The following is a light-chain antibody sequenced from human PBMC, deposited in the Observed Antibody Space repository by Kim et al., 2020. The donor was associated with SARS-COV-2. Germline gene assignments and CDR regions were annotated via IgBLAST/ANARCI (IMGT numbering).Light chain of an antibody. CDR3: QTWGTGILV. CDR2: LNSDGSH. V-gene: IGLV4-69*01. CDR1: SGYSNYA. J-gene: IGLJ3*02. Sequence: QPVLTQSPSASASLGASVKLTCTLSSGYSNYAIAWHQQQPEKGPRYLMKLNSDGSHSKGDGIPDRFSGSSSGAERYLTISSLQSEDEADYYCQTWGTGILVFGGGTQLTVL.